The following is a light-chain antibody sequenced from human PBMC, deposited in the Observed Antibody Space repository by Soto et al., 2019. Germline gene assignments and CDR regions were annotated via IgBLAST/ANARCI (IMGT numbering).Light chain of an antibody. CDR3: QQYHTFWT. CDR1: QSISTW. J-gene: IGKJ1*01. CDR2: DVS. V-gene: IGKV1-5*01. Sequence: DIQMTQSPSTLSAPVGDRVTITCRASQSISTWLAWNQQKPGKAPKLLNYDVSTLESGVPSRFSGSGAGTEFPLTISSLQPDDFGTYYCQQYHTFWTFGQGTKVEI.